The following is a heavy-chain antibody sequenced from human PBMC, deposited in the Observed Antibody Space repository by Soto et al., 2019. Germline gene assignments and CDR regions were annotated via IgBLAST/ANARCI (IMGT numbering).Heavy chain of an antibody. D-gene: IGHD5-12*01. CDR1: GFTFSSYG. Sequence: PGGSLRLSCAASGFTFSSYGMPWVRQAPGKGLEWVAVIWYDGSTKYYADSVKGRFTISRDNSKNTLYLQMNSLRAEDTDVYYCARGRGSGYDPFDYWGQGTLVTVSS. CDR3: ARGRGSGYDPFDY. V-gene: IGHV3-33*01. J-gene: IGHJ4*02. CDR2: IWYDGSTK.